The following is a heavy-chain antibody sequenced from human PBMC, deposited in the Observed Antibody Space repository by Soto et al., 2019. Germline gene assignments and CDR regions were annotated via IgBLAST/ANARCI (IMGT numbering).Heavy chain of an antibody. Sequence: SETLSLTCAVYGGSFSGYYWSWIRQPPGKGLEWIGEINHSGSTNYNPSLKSRVTISVDTSKNQFSLKLSSVTAADTAVYYCARGPYSNSRRGFDYWGQGTLVTVSS. CDR2: INHSGST. J-gene: IGHJ4*02. CDR1: GGSFSGYY. CDR3: ARGPYSNSRRGFDY. V-gene: IGHV4-34*01. D-gene: IGHD4-4*01.